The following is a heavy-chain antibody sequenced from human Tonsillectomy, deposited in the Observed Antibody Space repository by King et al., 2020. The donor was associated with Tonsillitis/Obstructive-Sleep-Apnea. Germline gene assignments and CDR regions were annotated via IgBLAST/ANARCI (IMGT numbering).Heavy chain of an antibody. CDR3: ASGDDYGYKKREDYYYYGMDV. V-gene: IGHV1-69*10. CDR2: IIPILGIA. Sequence: VQLVQSGAEVKKPGSSVKVSCKASGGTFSSYAISWVRQAPGQGLEWMGGIIPILGIANYAQKFQGRVTITADKSSSTAYMELSSLRSEDTAVYYCASGDDYGYKKREDYYYYGMDVCGQGTTVTVSS. D-gene: IGHD5-12*01. CDR1: GGTFSSYA. J-gene: IGHJ6*02.